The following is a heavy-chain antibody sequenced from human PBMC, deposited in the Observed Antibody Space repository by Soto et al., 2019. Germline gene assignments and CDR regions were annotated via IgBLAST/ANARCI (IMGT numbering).Heavy chain of an antibody. CDR2: IWYDGNNK. V-gene: IGHV3-33*01. CDR1: GFAFSRSG. CDR3: ARIISSSWYHYYYYGMDV. Sequence: PGGSLRLSCAASGFAFSRSGMQWVRQAPGKGLEWVAVIWYDGNNKYYADSVEGRFTISRDNSKNTLYLQMNSLRAEDTAVYYCARIISSSWYHYYYYGMDVWGQGTTVTVS. D-gene: IGHD6-13*01. J-gene: IGHJ6*02.